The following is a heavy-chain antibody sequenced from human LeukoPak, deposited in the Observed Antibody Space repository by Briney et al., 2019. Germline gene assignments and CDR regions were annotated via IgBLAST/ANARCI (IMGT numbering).Heavy chain of an antibody. CDR1: GFTFSSYA. V-gene: IGHV3-23*01. Sequence: GGSLRLSCAASGFTFSSYAMSWVRQAPGKGLEWVSAISGSGGSTYYADSVKGRFTISRDNSKNTLYLQMNSLRAEDTAVYYCAKDWSLGFLEWFLYDYWGQGTLVTVPS. D-gene: IGHD3-3*01. CDR2: ISGSGGST. J-gene: IGHJ4*02. CDR3: AKDWSLGFLEWFLYDY.